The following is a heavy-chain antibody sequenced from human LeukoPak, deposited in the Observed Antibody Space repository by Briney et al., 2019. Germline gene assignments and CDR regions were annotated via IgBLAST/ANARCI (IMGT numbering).Heavy chain of an antibody. CDR1: GYTFTNYG. V-gene: IGHV1-18*01. CDR3: ARYHLRWSLPFDAFDI. CDR2: ISAYNGNT. J-gene: IGHJ3*02. Sequence: ASVKVSCKASGYTFTNYGISWVRQAPGQGLEWMGWISAYNGNTNYAQKLQGRVTMTTDTSTSTAYMELRSLRSDDTAVYYCARYHLRWSLPFDAFDIWGQGTMVTVSS. D-gene: IGHD2-21*01.